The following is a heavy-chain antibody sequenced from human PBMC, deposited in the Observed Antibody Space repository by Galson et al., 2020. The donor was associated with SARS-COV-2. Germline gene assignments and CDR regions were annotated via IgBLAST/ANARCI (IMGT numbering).Heavy chain of an antibody. CDR2: IYWDDDN. CDR3: AQTQIYLPYYYGLDV. V-gene: IGHV2-5*02. J-gene: IGHJ6*04. CDR1: GFSLSTNGVA. Sequence: SGPTLVKPTQTLTLTCTFSGFSLSTNGVAVGWIRQPPGKALEWLALIYWDDDNRYNPSLKSRPTITKDTSKTQVVLTMTKMDPVDTATYYCAQTQIYLPYYYGLDVWGEGTTVTVSS.